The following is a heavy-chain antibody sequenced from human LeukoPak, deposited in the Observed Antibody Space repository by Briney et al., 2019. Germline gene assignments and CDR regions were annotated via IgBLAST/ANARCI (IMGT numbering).Heavy chain of an antibody. Sequence: GASVTVSFKTSGYTFTYYDINWVRQAPGQGRESMGWMKSNSGDTHFAQKFQGRVTMTRNTSISTAFMELSSLRSEDTAVYYCARGEYSSSWYPFDYWGQGSLVTVSS. CDR1: GYTFTYYD. CDR2: MKSNSGDT. D-gene: IGHD6-13*01. V-gene: IGHV1-8*01. CDR3: ARGEYSSSWYPFDY. J-gene: IGHJ4*02.